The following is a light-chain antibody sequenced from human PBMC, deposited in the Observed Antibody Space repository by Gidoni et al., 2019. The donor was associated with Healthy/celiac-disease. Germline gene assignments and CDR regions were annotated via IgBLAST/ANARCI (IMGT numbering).Light chain of an antibody. CDR2: GAS. V-gene: IGKV3-15*01. CDR1: QSVSSN. Sequence: EIVMTQSPATLSVSPGERATLSCRASQSVSSNLAWYQQKPGQAPRLLIYGASTRATGIPARFSGSGSGTEFTLTISSLQSEDCAVYYCQQYNNWPQRTFGQGTKVEIK. J-gene: IGKJ1*01. CDR3: QQYNNWPQRT.